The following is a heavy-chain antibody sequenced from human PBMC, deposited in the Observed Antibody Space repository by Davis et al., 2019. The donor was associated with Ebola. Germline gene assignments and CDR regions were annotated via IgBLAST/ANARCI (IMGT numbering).Heavy chain of an antibody. V-gene: IGHV1-69*13. D-gene: IGHD6-19*01. Sequence: SVKVSCKASGGTFSSYAISWVRQAPGQGLEWMGGIIPIFGTANYAQKFQGRVTITADESTSTAYMELSSLRSEDTAVYYCARDRGSGWFRGWFDPWGQGTLVTVSS. CDR3: ARDRGSGWFRGWFDP. CDR2: IIPIFGTA. CDR1: GGTFSSYA. J-gene: IGHJ5*02.